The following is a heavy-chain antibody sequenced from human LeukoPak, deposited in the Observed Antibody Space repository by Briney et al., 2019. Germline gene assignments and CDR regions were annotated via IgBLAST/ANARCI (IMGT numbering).Heavy chain of an antibody. J-gene: IGHJ4*02. CDR1: GFTFSSYG. CDR3: AKDPIRGVRPYYFSS. D-gene: IGHD3-10*01. V-gene: IGHV3-30*02. CDR2: THYDGSNK. Sequence: AGGSLRLSCAASGFTFSSYGMQWVRQAPGKGLEWVAFTHYDGSNKYYANSVKGRFTISRDNSKNTLYLHMNSLRAEDTAVYYCAKDPIRGVRPYYFSSWGQGTLVTVSS.